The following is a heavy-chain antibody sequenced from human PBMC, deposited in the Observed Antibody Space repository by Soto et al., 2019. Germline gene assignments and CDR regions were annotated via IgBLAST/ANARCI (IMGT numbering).Heavy chain of an antibody. V-gene: IGHV3-53*01. D-gene: IGHD6-6*01. J-gene: IGHJ3*02. CDR2: IYSGGST. Sequence: GGSLRLSCAASGFTVSSNYMSWVRQAPGKGLEWVSVIYSGGSTYYADSVKGRFTISRDNSKNTLYLQMNSLRAEDTAVYYCARDSSPVEYAFDIWGQGTMVTVSS. CDR1: GFTVSSNY. CDR3: ARDSSPVEYAFDI.